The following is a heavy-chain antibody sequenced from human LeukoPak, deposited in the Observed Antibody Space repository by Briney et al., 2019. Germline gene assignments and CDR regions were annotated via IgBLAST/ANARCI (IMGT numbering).Heavy chain of an antibody. Sequence: PGGSLRLSCAASGFTFSNYAIHWVRQAPGKGLESVSVISSNGGNIYHANSVRGRFTISRDNAKNLLYLQMNDLRLEDTAVYYCARTARHLDYWGQGTLVTVSS. CDR1: GFTFSNYA. CDR3: ARTARHLDY. D-gene: IGHD5-18*01. J-gene: IGHJ4*02. V-gene: IGHV3-64*01. CDR2: ISSNGGNI.